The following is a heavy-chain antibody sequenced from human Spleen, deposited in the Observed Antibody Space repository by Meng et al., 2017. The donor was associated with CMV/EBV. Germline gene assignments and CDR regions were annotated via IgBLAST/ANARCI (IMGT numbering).Heavy chain of an antibody. D-gene: IGHD1-7*01. CDR2: ISSSGSAM. V-gene: IGHV3-48*03. CDR3: ATSPISGSTVGPLGH. J-gene: IGHJ4*02. Sequence: GESLKISCAASGFTFSSYDMNWVRQAPGEGLEWVSHISSSGSAMYYADSVKGRFTISRDNAKNSLYLQMNSLRAEDTAIYYCATSPISGSTVGPLGHWGQGTLVTVSS. CDR1: GFTFSSYD.